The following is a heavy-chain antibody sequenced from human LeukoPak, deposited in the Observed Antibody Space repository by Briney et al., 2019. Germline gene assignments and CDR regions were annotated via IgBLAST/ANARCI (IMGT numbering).Heavy chain of an antibody. D-gene: IGHD2-15*01. CDR2: ISSSSSYI. J-gene: IGHJ4*02. Sequence: PGGSLRLSCAASGFTFSSYSMTWVRQAPGKGLEWVSSISSSSSYIYYADSVKGRFTISRDNAKNSLYLQMNSLRAEDTAVYYCASDIGYCSGGSCYWTRPFDYWGQGTLVTVSS. V-gene: IGHV3-21*01. CDR1: GFTFSSYS. CDR3: ASDIGYCSGGSCYWTRPFDY.